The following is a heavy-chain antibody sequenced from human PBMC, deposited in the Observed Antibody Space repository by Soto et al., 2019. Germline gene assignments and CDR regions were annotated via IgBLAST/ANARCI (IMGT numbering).Heavy chain of an antibody. J-gene: IGHJ3*02. CDR3: ARGPVIVYSGSPEAAFDI. CDR2: ISSSGGTI. Sequence: GGSLRLSCAASGFTFSSYEMNWVRQAPGKGLEWVSYISSSGGTIYHAESVKGRFTISRDNAKNSLYLQMNSLRAEDTAVYYCARGPVIVYSGSPEAAFDIWGQGTMVTVSS. D-gene: IGHD1-26*01. CDR1: GFTFSSYE. V-gene: IGHV3-48*03.